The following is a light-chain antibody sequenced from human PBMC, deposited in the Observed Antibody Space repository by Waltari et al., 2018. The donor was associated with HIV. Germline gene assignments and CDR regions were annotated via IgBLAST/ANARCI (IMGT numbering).Light chain of an antibody. CDR2: QNH. V-gene: IGLV1-47*01. J-gene: IGLJ3*02. CDR3: AAWDGSLSVEL. Sequence: QSELTQPPSASGTSGQRVTLSCSGSSSNIGRNHVYWYQQVPGETPTLLIYQNHQRPSGVPDRFSASKSGASAALAISGLRSDDEADYYCAAWDGSLSVELCGGGTKLTVL. CDR1: SSNIGRNH.